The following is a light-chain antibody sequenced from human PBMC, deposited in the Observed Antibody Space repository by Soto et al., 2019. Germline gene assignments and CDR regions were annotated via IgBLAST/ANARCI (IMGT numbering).Light chain of an antibody. CDR2: SNN. J-gene: IGLJ1*01. Sequence: QSVLTQPPSASGTPGQRVTISCSGSSSNIGSNTVNWYQQLPGTAPKLLIYSNNQQPSGVPDRFSGSKSGTSASLAISGLQSEDEADYYCAAWDDSLNGHVFGTGTKVTV. CDR3: AAWDDSLNGHV. V-gene: IGLV1-44*01. CDR1: SSNIGSNT.